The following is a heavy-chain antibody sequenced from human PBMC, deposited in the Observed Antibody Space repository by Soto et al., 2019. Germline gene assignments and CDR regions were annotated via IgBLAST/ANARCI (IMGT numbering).Heavy chain of an antibody. CDR2: ISAYNGNT. J-gene: IGHJ5*02. CDR3: ARNPDCRGGSCYSGNWFDP. V-gene: IGHV1-18*01. D-gene: IGHD2-15*01. Sequence: QVQLVQSGAEVKKPGASVKVSCKASGYTFTSYGISWVRQAPGQGLEWMGWISAYNGNTNYAQKLQGRVTMTTDTSTSTAYMELRSLRSDDTAVYYCARNPDCRGGSCYSGNWFDPWGQGTLVTVSS. CDR1: GYTFTSYG.